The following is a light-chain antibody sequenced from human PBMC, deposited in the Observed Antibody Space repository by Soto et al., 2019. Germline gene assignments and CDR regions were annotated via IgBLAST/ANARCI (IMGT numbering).Light chain of an antibody. V-gene: IGKV3-20*01. CDR2: DAS. CDR1: QTVRRSS. CDR3: QQYGDSSIT. Sequence: TLLTKSPGTLSLSPGERAALSCRASQTVRRSSVAWYQQKPGQAPRLLIYDASTRATGIPDRFSGSGSETDFTLTISRLETEDFAVYYCQQYGDSSITFGQGTRVEIK. J-gene: IGKJ5*01.